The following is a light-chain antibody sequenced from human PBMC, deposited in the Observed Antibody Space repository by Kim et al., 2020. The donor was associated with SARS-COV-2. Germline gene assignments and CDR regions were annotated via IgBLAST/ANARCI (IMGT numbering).Light chain of an antibody. Sequence: IQLTQSPSSLSASVGDRVTITCRASQGISNYLGWYQQKPGKAPKLLIYDASTLQSGVPSRFSGSGSGTDFTLTISSLQPEDFATYYCKKINGYRTFGPGTKVDIK. CDR2: DAS. J-gene: IGKJ3*01. CDR3: KKINGYRT. V-gene: IGKV1-9*01. CDR1: QGISNY.